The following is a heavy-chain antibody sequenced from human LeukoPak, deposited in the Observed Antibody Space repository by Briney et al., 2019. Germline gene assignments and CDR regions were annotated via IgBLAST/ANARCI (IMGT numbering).Heavy chain of an antibody. Sequence: GGSLRLSCAASGFTFNTYGMSWVRQAPGKGLEWVSGISGSGGATYYADSVKGRFTISRDDPHNTLYLQMNSLKTEDTAVYYCTLNNWYENGFDPWGQGTLVTVSS. D-gene: IGHD1-1*01. CDR3: TLNNWYENGFDP. V-gene: IGHV3-23*01. CDR2: ISGSGGAT. J-gene: IGHJ5*02. CDR1: GFTFNTYG.